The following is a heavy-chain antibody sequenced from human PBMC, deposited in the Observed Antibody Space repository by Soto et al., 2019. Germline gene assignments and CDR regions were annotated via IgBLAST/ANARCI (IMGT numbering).Heavy chain of an antibody. CDR3: AHRPSYCSGGSCYSGFDY. V-gene: IGHV2-5*02. CDR1: GFSLSTSGVG. CDR2: IYWDDDK. Sequence: QITLKESGPTLVKPTQTLTLTCTFSGFSLSTSGVGVGWIRQPPGKALEWLALIYWDDDKRYSPSLKSRLTITKDTAKNQVVLTMTNMDPVDTATYYCAHRPSYCSGGSCYSGFDYWGQGALVTVSS. D-gene: IGHD2-15*01. J-gene: IGHJ4*02.